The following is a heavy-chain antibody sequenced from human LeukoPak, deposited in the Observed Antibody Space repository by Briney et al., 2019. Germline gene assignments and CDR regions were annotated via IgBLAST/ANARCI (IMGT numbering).Heavy chain of an antibody. J-gene: IGHJ4*02. CDR2: ISSSSSYI. D-gene: IGHD1-26*01. CDR3: AREGAQARVFDY. CDR1: GFTFSSYS. V-gene: IGHV3-21*01. Sequence: GGSLRLSCAASGFTFSSYSMNWVRQAPGKGLEWVSSISSSSSYIYYADSVKGRFTISRDNAKNSLYLQMNSLRAEDTAVYYCAREGAQARVFDYWGQGTLVTVSS.